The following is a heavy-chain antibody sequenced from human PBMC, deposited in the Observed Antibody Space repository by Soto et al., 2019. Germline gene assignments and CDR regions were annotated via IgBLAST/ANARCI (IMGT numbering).Heavy chain of an antibody. CDR2: INHSGST. Sequence: TETLSLTCAVYGGSFSGYYWSWIRQPPGKGLEWIGEINHSGSTNYNPSLKSRVTISVDTSKNQFSLKLSSVTAADTAVYYCARDSQLLWFGESSPRYYGMDVWGQGTTVTVSS. J-gene: IGHJ6*02. V-gene: IGHV4-34*01. CDR3: ARDSQLLWFGESSPRYYGMDV. CDR1: GGSFSGYY. D-gene: IGHD3-10*01.